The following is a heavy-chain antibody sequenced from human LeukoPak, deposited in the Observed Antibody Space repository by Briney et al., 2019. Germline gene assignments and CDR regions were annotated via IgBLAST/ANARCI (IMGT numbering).Heavy chain of an antibody. Sequence: SETLSLTCTVSGGSIISYYWSWIRQPPGKGLEWIGYIYYSGSTNYNPSLKSRVTISVDTSKNQFSLKLSSVTAADTAVYYCARGGGMGHYYYYMDVWGKGTTVTVSS. CDR2: IYYSGST. CDR3: ARGGGMGHYYYYMDV. CDR1: GGSIISYY. D-gene: IGHD5-24*01. V-gene: IGHV4-59*01. J-gene: IGHJ6*03.